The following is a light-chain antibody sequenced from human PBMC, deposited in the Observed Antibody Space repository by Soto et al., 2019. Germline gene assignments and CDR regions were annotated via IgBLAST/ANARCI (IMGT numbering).Light chain of an antibody. V-gene: IGLV2-8*01. Sequence: QAVRTQSPSASGSPGQSVTISCTGTSSDIGGYNSVSWYQQHPGKAPKVMIYDVTKRPSGVPDRFSGSKSGNTASLTVSALQAEDEADYYCSSYTDRKNLVFGTGTKV. CDR3: SSYTDRKNLV. CDR1: SSDIGGYNS. CDR2: DVT. J-gene: IGLJ1*01.